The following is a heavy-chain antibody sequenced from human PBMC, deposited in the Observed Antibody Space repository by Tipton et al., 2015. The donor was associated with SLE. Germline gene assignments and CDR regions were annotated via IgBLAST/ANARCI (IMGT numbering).Heavy chain of an antibody. CDR1: GGSISNYY. J-gene: IGHJ4*02. V-gene: IGHV4-4*07. CDR2: IYTSGST. CDR3: ARGPSIPYSSSWYGIDY. D-gene: IGHD6-13*01. Sequence: LRLSCTVSGGSISNYYWSWIRQPAGKGLEWIGRIYTSGSTNYNHSLKSRVTISVDTSKNQFSLKLSSVTPADTAVYYCARGPSIPYSSSWYGIDYWGQGTLVTVSS.